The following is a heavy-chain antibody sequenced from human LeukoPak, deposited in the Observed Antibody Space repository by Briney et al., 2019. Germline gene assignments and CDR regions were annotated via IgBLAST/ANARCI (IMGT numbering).Heavy chain of an antibody. CDR2: ISSSSSYI. D-gene: IGHD2-21*02. Sequence: PGGSLRLSCAASGFTFSSYSMNWVRQAPGKGLEWVSSISSSSSYIYYADSVKGRFTISRDNAKNSLYLQMNSLRAEDTAVYYCARGEVVTASVPDFYYYYMDVWGKGTTVTISS. J-gene: IGHJ6*03. CDR3: ARGEVVTASVPDFYYYYMDV. CDR1: GFTFSSYS. V-gene: IGHV3-21*01.